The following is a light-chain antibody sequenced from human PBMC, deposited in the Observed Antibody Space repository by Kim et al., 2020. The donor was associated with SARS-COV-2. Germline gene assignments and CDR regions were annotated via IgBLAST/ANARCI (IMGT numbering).Light chain of an antibody. CDR1: QSVSSTY. CDR2: GAS. Sequence: SPAERATHSRRASQSVSSTYLAWYQQKPGPAPWLLIYGASSRATGIPDRFSGSESETDFALTISRLEPEDFAVYYCQQYGSSPPYTFGQGTKLEI. CDR3: QQYGSSPPYT. J-gene: IGKJ2*01. V-gene: IGKV3-20*01.